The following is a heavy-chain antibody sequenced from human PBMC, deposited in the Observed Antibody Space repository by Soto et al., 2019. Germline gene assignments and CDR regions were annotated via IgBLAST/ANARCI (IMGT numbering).Heavy chain of an antibody. V-gene: IGHV4-39*07. CDR2: IYYSGST. CDR3: ARLRYGSADYYGMDV. Sequence: SATLSLTCTVSGGSISSSSYYWGWIRQPPGKGLEWIGSIYYSGSTYYNPSLKSRVTISVDTSKNQFSLKLSSVTAADTAVYYCARLRYGSADYYGMDVWGQGTTVTVSS. J-gene: IGHJ6*02. D-gene: IGHD3-10*01. CDR1: GGSISSSSYY.